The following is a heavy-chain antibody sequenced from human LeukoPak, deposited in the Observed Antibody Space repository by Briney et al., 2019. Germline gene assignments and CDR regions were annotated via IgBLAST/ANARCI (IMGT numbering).Heavy chain of an antibody. CDR3: ATDHYDSSGYSPYWYFDL. CDR2: IYYDGST. D-gene: IGHD3-22*01. V-gene: IGHV4-39*07. Sequence: PSETLSLTCTVSGGSISSSDYYWGWIRQPPGKGLEWIGSIYYDGSTNYNPSLKSRVTISVDTSKNQFSLKLSSVTPADTAVYYCATDHYDSSGYSPYWYFDLWGRGTLVTVSS. CDR1: GGSISSSDYY. J-gene: IGHJ2*01.